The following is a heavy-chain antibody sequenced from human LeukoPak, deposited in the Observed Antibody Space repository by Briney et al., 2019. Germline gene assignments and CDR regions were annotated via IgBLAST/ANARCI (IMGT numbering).Heavy chain of an antibody. V-gene: IGHV3-21*01. Sequence: GGSLRLSCAASGFTFSSYRMNWVRQAPGKGLEWVSSISSSSSYIYYADSVKGRFTISRDNAKNSLYLQMNSLRAEDTAVYYCARLPYYYDFWSGNMDVWGKGTTVTVSS. CDR1: GFTFSSYR. CDR3: ARLPYYYDFWSGNMDV. J-gene: IGHJ6*04. D-gene: IGHD3-3*01. CDR2: ISSSSSYI.